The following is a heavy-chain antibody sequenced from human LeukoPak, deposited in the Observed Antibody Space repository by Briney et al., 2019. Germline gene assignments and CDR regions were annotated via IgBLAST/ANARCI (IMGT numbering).Heavy chain of an antibody. Sequence: PGGSLRLSCAASGFIVSSNYMSWVSQAPGKGLEWVSVIYGGGSTYYADSVKGRFTISRDNSKNTLYLQMNSLRAEDTAVYYCARSRYSSSWFDYWGQGTLVTVSS. CDR3: ARSRYSSSWFDY. CDR1: GFIVSSNY. V-gene: IGHV3-53*01. J-gene: IGHJ4*02. D-gene: IGHD6-13*01. CDR2: IYGGGST.